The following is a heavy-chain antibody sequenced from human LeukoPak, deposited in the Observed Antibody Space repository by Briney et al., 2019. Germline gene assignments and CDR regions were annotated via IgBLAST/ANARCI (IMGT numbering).Heavy chain of an antibody. D-gene: IGHD3-3*01. J-gene: IGHJ6*03. Sequence: GGSLRLSCAASGFTLSSYEMNWVRQAPGKGLEWVSYISSSGSTIYYADSVKCRFTISRDNAKNSLYLQMNSLRAEDTAVYYCAREAYYDFWAGGYYYYYMDVWGKGTTVTVSS. V-gene: IGHV3-48*03. CDR2: ISSSGSTI. CDR3: AREAYYDFWAGGYYYYYMDV. CDR1: GFTLSSYE.